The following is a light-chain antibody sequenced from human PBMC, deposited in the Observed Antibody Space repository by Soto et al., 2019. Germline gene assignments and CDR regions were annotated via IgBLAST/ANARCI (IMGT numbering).Light chain of an antibody. Sequence: ELVMPQSPATMSVSPGARSPLSGRARQSISSYLAWYQQNPGQAPRPLIYDASSRATGIPARFSGSGSGTDFTLTISSLEPEDFAVYYCQQLTDWPPQWTFGQGTKVDIK. V-gene: IGKV3-11*01. CDR2: DAS. J-gene: IGKJ1*01. CDR1: QSISSY. CDR3: QQLTDWPPQWT.